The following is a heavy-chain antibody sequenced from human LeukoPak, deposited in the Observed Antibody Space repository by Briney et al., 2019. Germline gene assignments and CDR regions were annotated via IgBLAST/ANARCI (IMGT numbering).Heavy chain of an antibody. CDR2: MNPNSGNT. Sequence: PGASVKVSCKASGYTFTSYDINWVRQATGQGLEWMGWMNPNSGNTGYAQKFQGRVTMTRNTSISTAYMELSSLRSEDPAVYYCARGLGLELRLGYYYYYMDVWGKGTTVTVSS. CDR3: ARGLGLELRLGYYYYYMDV. J-gene: IGHJ6*03. CDR1: GYTFTSYD. V-gene: IGHV1-8*01. D-gene: IGHD3-16*01.